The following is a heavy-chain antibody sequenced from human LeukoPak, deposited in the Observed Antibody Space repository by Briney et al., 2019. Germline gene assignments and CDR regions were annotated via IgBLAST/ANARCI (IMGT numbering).Heavy chain of an antibody. V-gene: IGHV3-53*01. D-gene: IGHD3-22*01. CDR3: ARDAPHYYDRSGYEDY. CDR2: RYSGGST. Sequence: PGGSLRLSCAGSGCTVSNRYMIWVPPAPRKGLAWVSVRYSGGSTYYADSVKGRFTVSRDNSKNTLYLQMNSVRAEDTAVYYCARDAPHYYDRSGYEDYRRERSLVTVSS. CDR1: GCTVSNRY. J-gene: IGHJ4*02.